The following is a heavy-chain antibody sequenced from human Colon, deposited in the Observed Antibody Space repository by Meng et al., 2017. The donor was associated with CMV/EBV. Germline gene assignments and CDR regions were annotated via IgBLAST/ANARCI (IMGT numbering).Heavy chain of an antibody. D-gene: IGHD1-26*01. J-gene: IGHJ4*02. V-gene: IGHV4-4*02. CDR3: ARGGAWMFDS. CDR1: GCSITSTNW. CDR2: IYHNGNT. Sequence: QVQLQESGPGLVKPSGTLSLTCAVSGCSITSTNWWNWVRQPPGKGLEWIGEIYHNGNTNNNPSLKSRVTMSVDKSKNQFSLKLTSVTAADTAVYYCARGGAWMFDSWGQGTLVTVSS.